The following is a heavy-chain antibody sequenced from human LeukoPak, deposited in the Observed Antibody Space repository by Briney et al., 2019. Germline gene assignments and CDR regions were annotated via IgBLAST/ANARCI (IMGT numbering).Heavy chain of an antibody. CDR1: GYTFTGYY. J-gene: IGHJ4*02. D-gene: IGHD3-22*01. CDR3: ARVSRLYHDTSGRIFDY. V-gene: IGHV1-2*02. CDR2: INLNSGDR. Sequence: ASVKVSCKASGYTFTGYYMHWVRQAPGQGLEWMGWINLNSGDRNYAQKFQGRVTMTRDTSSSTAYMEVSRLGSDDTAVYYCARVSRLYHDTSGRIFDYWGQGTLVTVSS.